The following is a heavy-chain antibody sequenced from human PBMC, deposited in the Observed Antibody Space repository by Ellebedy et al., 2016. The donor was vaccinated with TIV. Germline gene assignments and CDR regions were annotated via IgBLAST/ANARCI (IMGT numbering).Heavy chain of an antibody. Sequence: GESLKISCTASGFTFSDYSMSWIRQVPGKGLEWVANIKEDGSEKNYVGDSVKGRFTISRDNAKNSLYLQMNSLRVEDTAVYYCTRDYYGSGPDLDYWGQGTLVTVSS. V-gene: IGHV3-7*01. CDR2: IKEDGSEK. CDR1: GFTFSDYS. CDR3: TRDYYGSGPDLDY. J-gene: IGHJ4*02. D-gene: IGHD3-10*01.